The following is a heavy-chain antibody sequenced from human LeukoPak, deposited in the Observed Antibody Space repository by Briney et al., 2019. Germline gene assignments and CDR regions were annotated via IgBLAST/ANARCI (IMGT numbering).Heavy chain of an antibody. J-gene: IGHJ4*02. CDR3: ARDYYGSGSYYKPFDY. D-gene: IGHD3-10*01. CDR1: GGTFSSYA. V-gene: IGHV1-69*13. CDR2: IIPIFGTA. Sequence: SVKVSCKASGGTFSSYAISWVRQAPGQGLEWMGGIIPIFGTADYAQKFQGRVTITADESTSTAYMELSSLRSEDTAVYYCARDYYGSGSYYKPFDYWGQGTLVTVSS.